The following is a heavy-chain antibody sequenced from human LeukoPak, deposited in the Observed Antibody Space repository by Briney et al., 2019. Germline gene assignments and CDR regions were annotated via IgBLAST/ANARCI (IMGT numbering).Heavy chain of an antibody. CDR2: ISYDGSNK. D-gene: IGHD3-3*01. V-gene: IGHV3-30*18. Sequence: PGGSLRLSCAASGFTFSSYGMHWVRQAPGKGLEWVAVISYDGSNKYYADSVKGRFTISRDNSKNKLYLQMNSLRAEDTAVYYCAKGWGIPIFGVVTNWGQGTLVTVSS. CDR1: GFTFSSYG. J-gene: IGHJ4*02. CDR3: AKGWGIPIFGVVTN.